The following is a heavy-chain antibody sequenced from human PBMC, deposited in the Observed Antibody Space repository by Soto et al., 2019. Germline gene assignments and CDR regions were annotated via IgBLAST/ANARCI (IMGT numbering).Heavy chain of an antibody. D-gene: IGHD6-13*01. J-gene: IGHJ4*02. Sequence: GGSLRLSCAASGFTFSSYWMHWVRQAPGKGLVWVSRINSDGSSTSYADSVKGRFTISRDNAKNTLYLQMNSLRAEDTAVYYCAREASGVAAAGTFDYWGQGTLVTVSS. CDR3: AREASGVAAAGTFDY. V-gene: IGHV3-74*01. CDR1: GFTFSSYW. CDR2: INSDGSST.